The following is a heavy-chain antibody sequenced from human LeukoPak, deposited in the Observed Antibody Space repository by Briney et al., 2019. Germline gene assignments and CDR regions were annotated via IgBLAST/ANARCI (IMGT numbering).Heavy chain of an antibody. D-gene: IGHD3-3*01. V-gene: IGHV4-39*01. J-gene: IGHJ4*02. Sequence: SETLSLTCTVSGGSISSSSYYWGWIRQPPWKGLEWIGSIYYSGSTYYNPSLKSRVTISVDTSKNQFSLKLSSVTAADTAVYYCARHYYDFWSGYYTGFDYWGQGTLVTVSS. CDR1: GGSISSSSYY. CDR3: ARHYYDFWSGYYTGFDY. CDR2: IYYSGST.